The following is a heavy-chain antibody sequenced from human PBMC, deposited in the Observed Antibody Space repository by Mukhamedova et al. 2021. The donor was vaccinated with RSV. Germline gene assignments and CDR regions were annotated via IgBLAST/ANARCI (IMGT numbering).Heavy chain of an antibody. CDR2: IWYDGSNK. J-gene: IGHJ4*02. Sequence: GMHWVRQASGKGLEWVAGIWYDGSNKYYADSVKGRFTISRDNSKNTVHLQMDSLRVEDTAVYYCARWGNWKVNYYWGQGTLVT. CDR1: G. V-gene: IGHV3-33*01. CDR3: ARWGNWKVNYY. D-gene: IGHD1-1*01.